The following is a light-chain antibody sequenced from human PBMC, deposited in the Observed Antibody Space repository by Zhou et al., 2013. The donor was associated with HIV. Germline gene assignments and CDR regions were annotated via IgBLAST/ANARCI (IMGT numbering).Light chain of an antibody. CDR1: QGISNY. V-gene: IGKV1-17*03. CDR2: STS. Sequence: DVQMTQSPSAMSASVGDRVTITCRASQGISNYLAWFQQKPGKVPRRLIYSTSTLDGGVPSRFSGSGSGTEFTLTISSLQPEDFATYYCQQYYSYPPFTFGPGTKVDIK. CDR3: QQYYSYPPFT. J-gene: IGKJ3*01.